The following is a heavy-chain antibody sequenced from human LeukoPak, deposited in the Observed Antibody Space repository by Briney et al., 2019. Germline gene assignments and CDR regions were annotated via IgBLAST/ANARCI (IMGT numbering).Heavy chain of an antibody. J-gene: IGHJ2*01. CDR2: ISWNSGSI. CDR1: GFTFDDYA. CDR3: AKEAAAGNFDL. D-gene: IGHD6-13*01. Sequence: GGSLRLSCAASGFTFDDYAMHWVRHAPGKGLEWVSGISWNSGSIGYADSVKGRFTISRDNAKNSLYLQMNSLRAEDTALYYCAKEAAAGNFDLWGRGTLVTVSS. V-gene: IGHV3-9*01.